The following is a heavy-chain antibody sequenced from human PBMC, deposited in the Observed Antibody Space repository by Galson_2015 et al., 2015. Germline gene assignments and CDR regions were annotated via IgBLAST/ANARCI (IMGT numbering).Heavy chain of an antibody. CDR3: ARPPAEWCSGGSCYLDDAFDI. D-gene: IGHD2-15*01. CDR2: IYPGDSDT. J-gene: IGHJ3*02. CDR1: GYSFTSYW. Sequence: QSGAEVKKPGESLKISCQGSGYSFTSYWIGWVRQMPGKGLEWMGIIYPGDSDTRYSPSFQGQVTISADKSISTAYLQWSSLKASDTAMYYCARPPAEWCSGGSCYLDDAFDIWGQGTMVTVSS. V-gene: IGHV5-51*01.